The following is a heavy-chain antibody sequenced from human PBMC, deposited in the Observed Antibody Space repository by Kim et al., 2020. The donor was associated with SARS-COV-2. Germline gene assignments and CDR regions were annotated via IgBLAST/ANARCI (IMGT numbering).Heavy chain of an antibody. D-gene: IGHD3-16*01. CDR3: ARDYRGSYYDY. CDR2: T. J-gene: IGHJ4*02. Sequence: TNYNPSLKSRVTISVDTSKNQFSLKLSSVTAADTAVYYCARDYRGSYYDYWGQGTLVTVSS. V-gene: IGHV4-59*01.